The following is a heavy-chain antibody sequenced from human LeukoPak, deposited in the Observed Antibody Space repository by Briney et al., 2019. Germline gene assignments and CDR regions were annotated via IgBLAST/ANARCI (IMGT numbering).Heavy chain of an antibody. V-gene: IGHV3-7*01. J-gene: IGHJ3*02. Sequence: GGSLRLSCAASGFTLSSYAMSWVRQAPGKGLEWVANIKQDGSEKYYVDSVKGRLTISRDNAKNSLYLQMNSLRAEDTAVYYCARDFPVKRGDAFDIWGQGTMVTVSS. CDR1: GFTLSSYA. CDR3: ARDFPVKRGDAFDI. CDR2: IKQDGSEK.